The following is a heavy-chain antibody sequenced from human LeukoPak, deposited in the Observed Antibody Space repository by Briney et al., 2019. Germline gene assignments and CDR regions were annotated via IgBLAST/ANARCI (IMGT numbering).Heavy chain of an antibody. CDR3: ARGLTRTDAFDI. Sequence: ASVKVSCKASGHTFTGYYMHWVRQAPGQGLEWMGWINPNSGNTGYAQKFQGRVTMTRNTSISTAYMELNSLRSEDTAVYYCARGLTRTDAFDIWGQGTMVTVSS. V-gene: IGHV1-8*02. CDR1: GHTFTGYY. J-gene: IGHJ3*02. CDR2: INPNSGNT.